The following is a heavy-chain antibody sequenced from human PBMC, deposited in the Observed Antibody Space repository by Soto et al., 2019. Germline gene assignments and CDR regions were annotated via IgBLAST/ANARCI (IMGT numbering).Heavy chain of an antibody. V-gene: IGHV3-15*07. Sequence: PGGSLRLSCAASGFTFSNAWMNWVRQAPGKGLEWVGRIKSKTDGGTTDYAAPVKGRFTISRDDSKNTLYLQMNSLKTEDTAVYYCTTDLDGSGSYYNAGAGGYWGQGTLVTVSS. CDR2: IKSKTDGGTT. CDR1: GFTFSNAW. D-gene: IGHD3-10*01. CDR3: TTDLDGSGSYYNAGAGGY. J-gene: IGHJ4*02.